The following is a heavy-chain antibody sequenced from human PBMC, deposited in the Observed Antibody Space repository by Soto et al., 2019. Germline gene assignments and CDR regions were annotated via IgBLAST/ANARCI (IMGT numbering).Heavy chain of an antibody. D-gene: IGHD1-26*01. J-gene: IGHJ5*01. CDR2: IIPNLGIT. CDR1: GDTFTTYT. V-gene: IGHV1-69*04. Sequence: QVQLVQSGAELKKPGSSVNVSCQASGDTFTTYTISWVRQAPGQGPEWMGRIIPNLGITNYARKFQGRFAIIADTSSNIVYMELSSLKYDDTAVYRCARVHRLSGSQAFDSWGQGTLVTVSS. CDR3: ARVHRLSGSQAFDS.